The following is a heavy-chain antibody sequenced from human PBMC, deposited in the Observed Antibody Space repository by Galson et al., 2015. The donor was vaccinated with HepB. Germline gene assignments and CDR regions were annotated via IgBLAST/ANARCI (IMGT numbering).Heavy chain of an antibody. D-gene: IGHD4/OR15-4a*01. CDR1: GFTFSSYT. J-gene: IGHJ4*02. CDR2: ISSGGAYI. V-gene: IGHV3-21*01. Sequence: SLRLSCAASGFTFSSYTMSWVRQAPGKGLEWVSSISSGGAYIYYAASVKGRFTISRDNAKNSLYLQLNSLRAEDTAVYYCARDPVRTTYEGGLPFDYWGRGTLVTGSS. CDR3: ARDPVRTTYEGGLPFDY.